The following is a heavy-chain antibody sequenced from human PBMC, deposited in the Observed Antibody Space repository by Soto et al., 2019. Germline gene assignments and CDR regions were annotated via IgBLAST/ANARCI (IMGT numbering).Heavy chain of an antibody. Sequence: QVQLVQSGAEVKRPESSMKVSCKPSGGTFNNYAINWVRQAPGQGLEWMGAIIPISGTTKYAQKFQGRVTITADKSTSTVYMDLSILRSEATAVYYCARWGGLSCSGAVCFKKPFDYWGQGTLVTVSS. J-gene: IGHJ4*02. D-gene: IGHD2-8*02. V-gene: IGHV1-69*06. CDR2: IIPISGTT. CDR1: GGTFNNYA. CDR3: ARWGGLSCSGAVCFKKPFDY.